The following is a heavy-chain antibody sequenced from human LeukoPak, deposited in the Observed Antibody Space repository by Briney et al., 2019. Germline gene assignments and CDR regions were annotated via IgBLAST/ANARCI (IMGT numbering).Heavy chain of an antibody. V-gene: IGHV1-69*04. CDR3: ARDIRAVDIVATTYYDSSKWVAFDI. CDR1: GGTFSSYA. CDR2: IIPILGIA. Sequence: SVKVSCKASGGTFSSYAISWVRQAPGQGLEWVGRIIPILGIANYAQKFQGRVTITADKSTSTAYMELSSLRSEDTAVYYCARDIRAVDIVATTYYDSSKWVAFDIWGQGTVVTVSS. D-gene: IGHD5-12*01. J-gene: IGHJ3*02.